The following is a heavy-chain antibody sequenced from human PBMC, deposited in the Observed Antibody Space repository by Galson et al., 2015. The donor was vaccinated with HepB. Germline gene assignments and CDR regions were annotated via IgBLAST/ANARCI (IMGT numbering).Heavy chain of an antibody. V-gene: IGHV3-23*01. CDR2: ISGSANIT. CDR3: AKAPRGQLVLYYYYGMDV. J-gene: IGHJ6*01. Sequence: SLRLSCAASGFSSRRFAVNWVRQAPGKGLEWVSGISGSANITYYTESVKGRFIISRDNSKNMVYLGMNSLRADDTAVYYCAKAPRGQLVLYYYYGMDVWGQGTAVTVSS. D-gene: IGHD6-6*01. CDR1: GFSSRRFA.